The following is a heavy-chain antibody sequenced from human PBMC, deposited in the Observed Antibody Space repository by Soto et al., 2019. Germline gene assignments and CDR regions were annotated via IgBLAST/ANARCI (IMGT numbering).Heavy chain of an antibody. CDR1: GDSVTSVSDY. CDR2: IYYSGSA. J-gene: IGHJ6*02. Sequence: SETLSLTCTVSGDSVTSVSDYWRWIRQPPGKGLEWIGYIYYSGSADYNPSLGSRVTISIDTSNNQFSLKLTSVTAADTAVYYCARGVGFGYYFYHMDLWGQGTTVTVSS. V-gene: IGHV4-61*01. D-gene: IGHD3-10*01. CDR3: ARGVGFGYYFYHMDL.